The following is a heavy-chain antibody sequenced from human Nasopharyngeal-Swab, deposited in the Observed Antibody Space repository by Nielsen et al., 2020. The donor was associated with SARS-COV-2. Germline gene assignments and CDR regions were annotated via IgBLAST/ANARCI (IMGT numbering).Heavy chain of an antibody. J-gene: IGHJ6*02. V-gene: IGHV3-7*03. CDR2: IKQDGSEK. CDR3: AKDQGGSSWYGGAYYYYGMDV. D-gene: IGHD6-13*01. Sequence: WIRQPPGKGLEWEANIKQDGSEKYYVDSVKGRFTISRDNAKNSLYLQMNSLRAEDKAVYYCAKDQGGSSWYGGAYYYYGMDVWGQGTTVTVSS.